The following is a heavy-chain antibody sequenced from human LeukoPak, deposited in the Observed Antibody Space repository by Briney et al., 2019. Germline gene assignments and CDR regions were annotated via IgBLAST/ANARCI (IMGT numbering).Heavy chain of an antibody. CDR1: GGSFSGYY. CDR3: ARGRVPYYYGMDV. V-gene: IGHV4-59*08. CDR2: IYYSGST. D-gene: IGHD2-2*01. Sequence: SETLSLTCAVYGGSFSGYYWSWIRQPPGKGLEWIGYIYYSGSTNYNPSLKSRVTISVDTSKNQFSLKLSSVTAADTAVYYCARGRVPYYYGMDVWGQGTTVTVSS. J-gene: IGHJ6*02.